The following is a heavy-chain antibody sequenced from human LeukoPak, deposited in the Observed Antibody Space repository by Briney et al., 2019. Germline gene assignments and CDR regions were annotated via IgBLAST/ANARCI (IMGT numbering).Heavy chain of an antibody. CDR1: GGTFSSYA. CDR3: ARGLAKYSSSSGLVGY. Sequence: GSSVKVSCKASGGTFSSYAISWVRQAPGQGLEWMGGIIPIFGTANYAQKFQGRVTITADESTSTAYMELSSLRSEDTAVYYCARGLAKYSSSSGLVGYWGQGTLVTVSS. J-gene: IGHJ4*02. CDR2: IIPIFGTA. D-gene: IGHD6-6*01. V-gene: IGHV1-69*01.